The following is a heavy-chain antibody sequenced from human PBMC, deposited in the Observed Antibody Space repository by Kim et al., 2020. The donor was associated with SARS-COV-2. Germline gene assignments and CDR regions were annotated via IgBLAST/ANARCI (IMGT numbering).Heavy chain of an antibody. CDR1: SASISSAF. V-gene: IGHV4-59*12. CDR3: VRGGGVYDA. D-gene: IGHD3-10*01. Sequence: SETLSLTCTVSSASISSAFWSWIRQPPGKSLEWIGYIFHDGKTNYNPSLQSRVTVSVDTSKNQFSLNLSSVTAADTAEYYCVRGGGVYDAWGQGTLVTVS. J-gene: IGHJ5*02. CDR2: IFHDGKT.